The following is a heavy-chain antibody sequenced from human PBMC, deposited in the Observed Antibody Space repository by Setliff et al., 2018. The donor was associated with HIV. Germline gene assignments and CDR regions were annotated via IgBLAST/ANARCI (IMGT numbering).Heavy chain of an antibody. CDR3: ARRSPGGGYYMDV. CDR1: GGSISSSSYY. J-gene: IGHJ6*03. V-gene: IGHV4-61*05. D-gene: IGHD3-16*01. CDR2: IYNSAST. Sequence: PSETLSLTCTVSGGSISSSSYYWGWIRQHPGKGLEWIGYIYNSASTSYNPSLKSRVTISVDTSKNQFSLNLSSVTAADTAVYYCARRSPGGGYYMDVWGKGTAVTVSS.